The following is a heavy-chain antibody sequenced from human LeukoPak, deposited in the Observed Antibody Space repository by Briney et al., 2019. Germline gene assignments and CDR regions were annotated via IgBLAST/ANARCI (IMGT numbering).Heavy chain of an antibody. CDR1: GFTFSSYA. CDR2: ISYDGSNK. D-gene: IGHD6-13*01. V-gene: IGHV3-30-3*01. Sequence: SGGSLRLSCAASGFTFSSYAMHWVRQAPGKGLEWVAVISYDGSNKYYADSVKGRFTISRDNSKNTLYLQMNSLRAEDTAVYYCARAAPSAAGAFDYWGQGTLVTVSS. J-gene: IGHJ4*02. CDR3: ARAAPSAAGAFDY.